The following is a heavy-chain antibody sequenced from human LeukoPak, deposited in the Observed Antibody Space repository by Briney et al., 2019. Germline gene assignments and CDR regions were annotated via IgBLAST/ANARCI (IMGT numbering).Heavy chain of an antibody. CDR2: ISGNGGST. Sequence: GGSLRLSCAASGFTFRSYAVSWVRQAPGKGLEWVSVISGNGGSTYYADSVKGRFTISRDNSKNTLYLQMNSLRAEDTAVYYCAKGPPSSSAQYFQHWGQGTLVTVSS. J-gene: IGHJ1*01. CDR1: GFTFRSYA. CDR3: AKGPPSSSAQYFQH. V-gene: IGHV3-23*01. D-gene: IGHD6-6*01.